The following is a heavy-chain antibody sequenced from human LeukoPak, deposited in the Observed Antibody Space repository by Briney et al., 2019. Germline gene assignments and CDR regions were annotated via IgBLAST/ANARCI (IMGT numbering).Heavy chain of an antibody. D-gene: IGHD3-10*01. CDR3: ARTGDYDSGASSWRQFDQ. Sequence: GRSLRLSCAASGFTFSIYAMHWVRQAPGKGLEWVAVISYDGSNKYYADSVEGRFTISRDNSQNTLYLQMNSLRPEDTAVYYSARTGDYDSGASSWRQFDQWGQGTLVTVSS. CDR2: ISYDGSNK. CDR1: GFTFSIYA. V-gene: IGHV3-30-3*01. J-gene: IGHJ4*02.